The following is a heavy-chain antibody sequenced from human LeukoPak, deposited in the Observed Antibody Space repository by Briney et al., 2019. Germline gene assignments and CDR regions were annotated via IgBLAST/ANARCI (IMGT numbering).Heavy chain of an antibody. CDR3: ARDLGSGSEY. J-gene: IGHJ4*02. D-gene: IGHD3-10*01. V-gene: IGHV3-20*01. Sequence: GGSLRLSCAASGFTFDDYGMSWVRQAPGKGLEWVSGINWNGGSTGYADSVKGRFTISRDNAKNSLYLQINSLRAEDTALYHCARDLGSGSEYWGQGTLVTVSS. CDR1: GFTFDDYG. CDR2: INWNGGST.